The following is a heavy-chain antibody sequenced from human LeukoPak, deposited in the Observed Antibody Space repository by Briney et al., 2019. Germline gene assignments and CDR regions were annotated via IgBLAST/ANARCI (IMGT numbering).Heavy chain of an antibody. D-gene: IGHD3-16*02. J-gene: IGHJ4*02. CDR3: ARAIHSYDYVWGSYLLDY. V-gene: IGHV3-21*01. CDR2: ISSSSSYI. CDR1: GFTFSSYS. Sequence: GGSLRLSCAASGFTFSSYSMNWVRQAPGKGLEWVSSISSSSSYIYYADSVKGRFTIPRDNAKNSLYLQMNSLRAEDTAVYYCARAIHSYDYVWGSYLLDYWGQGTLVTVSS.